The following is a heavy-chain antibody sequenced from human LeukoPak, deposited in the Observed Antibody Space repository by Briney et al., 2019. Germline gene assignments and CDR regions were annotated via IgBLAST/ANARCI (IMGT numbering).Heavy chain of an antibody. D-gene: IGHD1-26*01. V-gene: IGHV3-30*02. CDR1: GFTFSSYG. CDR2: IRYDGSNK. Sequence: GGSLRLSCAASGFTFSSYGMHWVRQAPGKGLEWVAFIRYDGSNKYYADSVKGRFTISRDNSKNTLYLQMNSLRVEDTAVYYCARASGSYQIFDYWGQGILVTVSS. CDR3: ARASGSYQIFDY. J-gene: IGHJ4*02.